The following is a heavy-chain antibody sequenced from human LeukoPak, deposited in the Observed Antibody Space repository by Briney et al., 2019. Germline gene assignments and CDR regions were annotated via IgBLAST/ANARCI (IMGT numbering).Heavy chain of an antibody. J-gene: IGHJ4*02. CDR2: INPNSGDT. Sequence: ASVKVSCKASGYAFAGYFIHWVRQAHGQGLEWMGRINPNSGDTEYAPKFQGWVTMTRDTSISTAYVEVRRLISDDTAVYYCARDLPTTSNWEFDFWGQGTLVIVSS. CDR3: ARDLPTTSNWEFDF. CDR1: GYAFAGYF. D-gene: IGHD1-26*01. V-gene: IGHV1-2*04.